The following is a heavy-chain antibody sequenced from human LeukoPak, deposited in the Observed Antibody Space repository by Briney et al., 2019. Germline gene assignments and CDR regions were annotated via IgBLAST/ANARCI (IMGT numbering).Heavy chain of an antibody. CDR3: ARRQVGFSYGYSYYYMDV. J-gene: IGHJ6*03. CDR1: GFTFSSYW. D-gene: IGHD5-18*01. Sequence: GGSLRLSCAASGFTFSSYWMSWVRQAPGKGLEWVSYISSSGSTISYADSVKGRFTISRDNAKNSLYLQVNSLRAEDTAVYYCARRQVGFSYGYSYYYMDVWGKGTTVTVSS. CDR2: ISSSGSTI. V-gene: IGHV3-48*04.